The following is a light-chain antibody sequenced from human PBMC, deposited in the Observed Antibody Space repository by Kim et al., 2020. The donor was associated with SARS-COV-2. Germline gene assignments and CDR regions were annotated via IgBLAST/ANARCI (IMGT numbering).Light chain of an antibody. CDR3: QQYNNWPPLT. J-gene: IGKJ1*01. CDR1: QSVGSN. CDR2: GAS. Sequence: SPGESATLSCRASQSVGSNLAWYQQKPGQAPRLLIYGASTRATGIPARFSGSGSGTDFTLTISSLQSEDFAVYYCQQYNNWPPLTFGQGTKVDIK. V-gene: IGKV3D-15*01.